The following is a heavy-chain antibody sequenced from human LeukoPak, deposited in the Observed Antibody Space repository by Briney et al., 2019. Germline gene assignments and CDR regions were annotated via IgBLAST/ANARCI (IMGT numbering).Heavy chain of an antibody. V-gene: IGHV3-23*01. Sequence: LTGGSLRLSCAASGFSFNIYGMHWVRQAPGKGLEWVSAISGSGGSTYYADSVKGRFTISRDNSKNTLYLQMNSLRAEDTAVYYCARTLLTGYYFFDYWGQGTLVTVSS. J-gene: IGHJ4*02. CDR2: ISGSGGST. D-gene: IGHD3-9*01. CDR3: ARTLLTGYYFFDY. CDR1: GFSFNIYG.